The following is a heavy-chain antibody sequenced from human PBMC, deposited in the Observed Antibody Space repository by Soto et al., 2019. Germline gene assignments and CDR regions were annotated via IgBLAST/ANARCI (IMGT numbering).Heavy chain of an antibody. CDR1: GFTFSTYW. Sequence: EVQLVESGGGLVQPGGSLRLSCAASGFTFSTYWMHWVRQAPGKGLVWVSRMKNDGSGTYYVDSVEGRFTISRDNAKNTLYLQMNSLRAEDTAVYYCVRGDGDYYDGNGYLGRHWGQGTLVTVSS. CDR3: VRGDGDYYDGNGYLGRH. V-gene: IGHV3-74*01. D-gene: IGHD3-22*01. J-gene: IGHJ4*02. CDR2: MKNDGSGT.